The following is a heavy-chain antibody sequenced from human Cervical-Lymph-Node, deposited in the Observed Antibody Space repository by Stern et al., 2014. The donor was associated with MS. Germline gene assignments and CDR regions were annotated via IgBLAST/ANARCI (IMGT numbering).Heavy chain of an antibody. J-gene: IGHJ4*02. D-gene: IGHD4-17*01. V-gene: IGHV1-2*02. Sequence: QDQLVQSGAEVKKPGASVRVSCKASGYTFSDYYMHLVRQAPGQGLAWMGWINPYNGGTRYAQKFQGRVTLTSDTSISTAYMELSGLTSDDTAVYYCARDDGIRCLDFWGQGTLVTVSS. CDR1: GYTFSDYY. CDR3: ARDDGIRCLDF. CDR2: INPYNGGT.